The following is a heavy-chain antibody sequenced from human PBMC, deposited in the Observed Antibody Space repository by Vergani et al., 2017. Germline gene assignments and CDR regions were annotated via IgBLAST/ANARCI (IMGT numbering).Heavy chain of an antibody. CDR3: ARGDYGILTGYRY. CDR2: INPSGGHT. Sequence: QVQVVQSGAEVKKSGASVKVSCKTSGYTFSNYYMHWVRQAPGQGLEWMGIINPSGGHTTYAQKFQDRVTMTRDTSTSTVYMELSSLRTEDTAIYYCARGDYGILTGYRYWGQGTLVTVSA. D-gene: IGHD3-9*01. V-gene: IGHV1-46*03. CDR1: GYTFSNYY. J-gene: IGHJ4*02.